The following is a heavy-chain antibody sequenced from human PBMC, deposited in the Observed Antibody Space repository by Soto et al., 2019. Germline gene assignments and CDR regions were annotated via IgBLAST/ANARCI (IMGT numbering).Heavy chain of an antibody. V-gene: IGHV3-30*18. CDR1: GFTISDYG. D-gene: IGHD2-21*01. CDR2: VSADGGKR. Sequence: QVQLMESGGGEVQPGASLRLSCVASGFTISDYGIHWVRQAPGKGLEWVALVSADGGKRFYGDSVQGRLSIYRDNSKNAVNVQINGLTGDATAAFYCAKDLRQGAAGDTGSGMDVWGHGTTVSVS. J-gene: IGHJ6*02. CDR3: AKDLRQGAAGDTGSGMDV.